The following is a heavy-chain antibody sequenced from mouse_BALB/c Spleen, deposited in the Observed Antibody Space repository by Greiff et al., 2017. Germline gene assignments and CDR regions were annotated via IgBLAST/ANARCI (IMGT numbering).Heavy chain of an antibody. CDR1: GFTFSSYA. Sequence: EVKVVESGGGLVKPGGSLKLSCAASGFTFSSYAMSWVRQSPEKRLEWVAEISSGGSYTYYPDTVTGRFTISRDNAKNTLYLEMSSLRSEDTAMYYCARASSSMDYWGQGTSVTVSS. D-gene: IGHD1-3*01. V-gene: IGHV5-9-4*01. J-gene: IGHJ4*01. CDR2: ISSGGSYT. CDR3: ARASSSMDY.